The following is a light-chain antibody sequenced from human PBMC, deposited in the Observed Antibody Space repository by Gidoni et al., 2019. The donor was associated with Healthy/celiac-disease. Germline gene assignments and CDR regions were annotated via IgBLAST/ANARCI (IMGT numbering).Light chain of an antibody. V-gene: IGLV3-1*01. J-gene: IGLJ2*01. CDR3: QAWDSSTAV. Sequence: SYELTQPPSVSVSPGQTAIITCSGDKLGDKYACWYPQRQGQSPVLVIYQDSKRPSGIPERFSGSNSGNTATLTISGTQAMDEADYYCQAWDSSTAVFGGGTKLTVL. CDR2: QDS. CDR1: KLGDKY.